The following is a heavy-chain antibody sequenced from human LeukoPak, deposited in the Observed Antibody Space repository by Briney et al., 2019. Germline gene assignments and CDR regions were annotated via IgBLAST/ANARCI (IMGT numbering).Heavy chain of an antibody. V-gene: IGHV3-23*01. D-gene: IGHD3-22*01. CDR2: ISGSGGST. CDR1: GFTFSSYA. J-gene: IGHJ4*02. Sequence: GSLRLSCAASGFTFSSYAMSWVRQAPGKGLEWVSAISGSGGSTYYAGSVKGRFTISRDNSKNTLYLQMNSLRAEDTAVYYCAKAGSSGYLTYFDYWGQGTLVTVSS. CDR3: AKAGSSGYLTYFDY.